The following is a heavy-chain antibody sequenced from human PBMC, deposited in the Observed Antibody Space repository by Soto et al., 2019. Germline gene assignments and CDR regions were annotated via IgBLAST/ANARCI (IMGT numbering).Heavy chain of an antibody. CDR2: ISSSSSYT. D-gene: IGHD1-26*01. CDR1: GFTFSDYY. Sequence: QVQLVESGGGLVKPGGSLRLSCAASGFTFSDYYMSWIRQAPGKGLEWVSYISSSSSYTNYADSVKGRFTISRDNAKNSLYLQMNSLRAEDTAVYYCARDPIGSYNAGAANDYWGQGTLVTVSS. V-gene: IGHV3-11*06. J-gene: IGHJ4*02. CDR3: ARDPIGSYNAGAANDY.